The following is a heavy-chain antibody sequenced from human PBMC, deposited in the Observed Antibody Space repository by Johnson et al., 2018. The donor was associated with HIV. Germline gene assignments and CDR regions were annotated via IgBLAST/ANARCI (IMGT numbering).Heavy chain of an antibody. J-gene: IGHJ3*02. D-gene: IGHD3-22*01. Sequence: QVQLVESGGGLVQPGGSLRFSCAVSGFTFSSYAMSWVRQATGKGLEWVAVISYDGSNKYYADSVKGRFTISRDNSKNTLYLQMNSLRAEDTAVYSCARESGWGHDAFDIWGQGTMVIVSS. V-gene: IGHV3-30-3*01. CDR3: ARESGWGHDAFDI. CDR2: ISYDGSNK. CDR1: GFTFSSYA.